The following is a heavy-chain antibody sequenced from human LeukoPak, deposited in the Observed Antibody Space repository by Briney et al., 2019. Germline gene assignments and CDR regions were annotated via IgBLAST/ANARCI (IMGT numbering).Heavy chain of an antibody. Sequence: SETLSLTCAVYGGSFSGYYWSWIRQPPGKGLEWIGEINHSGSTNYNPSLKSRVTISVDTSKNQFSLKLSSVTAADTAVYYCARHEYGSPDYWGQGTLVTVSS. J-gene: IGHJ4*02. CDR3: ARHEYGSPDY. CDR1: GGSFSGYY. D-gene: IGHD3-10*01. V-gene: IGHV4-34*01. CDR2: INHSGST.